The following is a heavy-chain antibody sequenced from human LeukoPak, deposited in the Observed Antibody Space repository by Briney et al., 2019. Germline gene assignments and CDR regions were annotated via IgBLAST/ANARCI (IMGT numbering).Heavy chain of an antibody. CDR3: ARPSLGYCSSTSCDMNY. CDR1: GYTFTGYY. CDR2: INPNSGGT. Sequence: GASVKVSCKASGYTFTGYYMHWVRQAPGQGLEWMGWINPNSGGTNYAQKFQGRVTTTRDTSISTAYMELSRLRSDDTAVYYCARPSLGYCSSTSCDMNYWGQGTLVTVSS. J-gene: IGHJ4*02. V-gene: IGHV1-2*02. D-gene: IGHD2-2*02.